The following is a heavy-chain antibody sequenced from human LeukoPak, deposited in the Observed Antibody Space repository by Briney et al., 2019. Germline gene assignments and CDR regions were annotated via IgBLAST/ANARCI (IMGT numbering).Heavy chain of an antibody. Sequence: GGSLRLSCAASGFMFSSYWMSWVRQAPGKGLEWVADIKEDGSEKYYVDSVKGRFTISRDYSKNTLYLQMNSLRPEDTAVYYCAKNYDLLTGYHSPFDYWGQGTLVTVSS. D-gene: IGHD3-9*01. CDR3: AKNYDLLTGYHSPFDY. J-gene: IGHJ4*02. CDR1: GFMFSSYW. V-gene: IGHV3-7*01. CDR2: IKEDGSEK.